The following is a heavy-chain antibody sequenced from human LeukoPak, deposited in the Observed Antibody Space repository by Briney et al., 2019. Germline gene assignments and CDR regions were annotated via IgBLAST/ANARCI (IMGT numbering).Heavy chain of an antibody. CDR3: ARVSLVATIYYYYYGMDV. J-gene: IGHJ6*02. CDR1: GGSISSYY. D-gene: IGHD5-12*01. V-gene: IGHV4-59*01. CDR2: IYYSGST. Sequence: SETLSLTCTVSGGSISSYYWSWIRQPPGKGLEWIGYIYYSGSTNYNPSLKSRVTISVDTSKNQLSLKLSSVTAADTAVYYCARVSLVATIYYYYYGMDVWGQGTTVTVSS.